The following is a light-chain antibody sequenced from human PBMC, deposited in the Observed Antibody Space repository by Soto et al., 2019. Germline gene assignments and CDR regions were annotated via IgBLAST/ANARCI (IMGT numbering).Light chain of an antibody. J-gene: IGKJ3*01. V-gene: IGKV3-20*01. CDR1: QSVSSNY. Sequence: EIVLTQSPGTLSLSPGERATLSCRASQSVSSNYLAWHQQKPGQAPRLLIYGASGRATGIPDRFSGSGSGTDFTLTISRLEPEDFAVYYCQQYGSSTGFTFGPGTKVDIK. CDR3: QQYGSSTGFT. CDR2: GAS.